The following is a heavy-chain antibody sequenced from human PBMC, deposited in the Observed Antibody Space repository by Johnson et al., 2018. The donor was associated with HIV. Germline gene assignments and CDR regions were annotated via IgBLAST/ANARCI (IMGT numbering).Heavy chain of an antibody. J-gene: IGHJ3*02. D-gene: IGHD3-9*01. CDR2: ISSNGGST. CDR1: GFIFSSYA. CDR3: ARGAGYFDWLSADEGFAFDI. V-gene: IGHV3-64*01. Sequence: EVQLVESGGGVVQPGRSLRLSCAASGFIFSSYAMHWVRQGPGKRLEFVSAISSNGGSTYYANSVKGIFTISRDNSKNTLYLQMGSLRTEDMAVYYCARGAGYFDWLSADEGFAFDIWGQGTMVTVSS.